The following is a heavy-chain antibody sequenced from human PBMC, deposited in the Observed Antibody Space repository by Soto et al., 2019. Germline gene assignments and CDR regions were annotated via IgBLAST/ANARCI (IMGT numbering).Heavy chain of an antibody. CDR1: GGSFSGYY. D-gene: IGHD3-9*01. CDR2: INHSGST. J-gene: IGHJ4*02. Sequence: SETLSLTCAVYGGSFSGYYWSWIRQPPGKGLEWIGEINHSGSTNYNPSLKSRVTISVDTSKNQFSLKLSSVTAADTAVYYCARESGLRYFDWAIDYWGQGTLVTVSS. V-gene: IGHV4-34*01. CDR3: ARESGLRYFDWAIDY.